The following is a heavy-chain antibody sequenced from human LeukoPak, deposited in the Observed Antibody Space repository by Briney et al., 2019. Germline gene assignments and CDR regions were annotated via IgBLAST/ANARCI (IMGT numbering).Heavy chain of an antibody. CDR2: ISWNSGSI. Sequence: GRSLRLSCAASGFTFDDYAMHWVRQAPGRGLEWVSGISWNSGSIGYADSVKGRFAISRDNAKNSLYLQMNSLRAEDTALYYCAKDKKATMVRGVIISGPSYGMDVWGQGTTVTVSS. D-gene: IGHD3-10*01. CDR3: AKDKKATMVRGVIISGPSYGMDV. V-gene: IGHV3-9*01. J-gene: IGHJ6*02. CDR1: GFTFDDYA.